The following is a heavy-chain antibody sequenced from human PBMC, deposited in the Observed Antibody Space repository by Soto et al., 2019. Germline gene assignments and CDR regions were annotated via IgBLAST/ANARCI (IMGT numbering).Heavy chain of an antibody. CDR2: LYSDGRT. CDR1: GFIVSLSY. V-gene: IGHV3-53*02. CDR3: ARCSGWYGQCYFDC. D-gene: IGHD6-13*01. J-gene: IGHJ4*02. Sequence: DVQLVETGGGSIQPGGSLRLSCAASGFIVSLSYMIWVRQAPGKGLEWVSVLYSDGRTYYADSVKGRFTISRDNSKNTLYLQMNSLSAEDTAVYYCARCSGWYGQCYFDCWGQGTLVTVSS.